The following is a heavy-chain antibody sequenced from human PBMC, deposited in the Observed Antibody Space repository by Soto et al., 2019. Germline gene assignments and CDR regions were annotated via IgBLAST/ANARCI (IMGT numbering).Heavy chain of an antibody. J-gene: IGHJ4*02. D-gene: IGHD3-16*01. V-gene: IGHV3-23*01. CDR1: GFTFSKYA. Sequence: EVQLLESGGGLGQPGGSLRLSCGASGFTFSKYAMSWVRQAPGKGLGWISGISGSDDDTYYADSVRGRFTISRDNSKNTLYLQMNSLRGEDTAVYYCAKDGGVSARYFDSWGQGTLVTVSS. CDR3: AKDGGVSARYFDS. CDR2: ISGSDDDT.